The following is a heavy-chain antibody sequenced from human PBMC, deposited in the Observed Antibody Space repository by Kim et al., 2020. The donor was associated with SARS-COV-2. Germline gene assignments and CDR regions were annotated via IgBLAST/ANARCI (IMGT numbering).Heavy chain of an antibody. CDR3: ARVEDVVEAWFDP. V-gene: IGHV4-31*03. D-gene: IGHD1-1*01. CDR2: IYHSGSS. CDR1: GGSFSSGGFY. Sequence: SETLSLTCNVSGGSFSSGGFYWSWIRQRPGKGLEWIGYIYHSGSSYYNPSLQSRVTMSIDTSKNQLSLKLSSVTAADTAVYYCARVEDVVEAWFDPWGQGTLVIVSS. J-gene: IGHJ5*02.